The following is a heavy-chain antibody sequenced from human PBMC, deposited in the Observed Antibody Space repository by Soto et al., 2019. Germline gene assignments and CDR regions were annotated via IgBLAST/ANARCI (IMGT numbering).Heavy chain of an antibody. CDR3: ARVIPGAEAWFHP. D-gene: IGHD2-2*01. J-gene: IGHJ5*02. Sequence: QGQLVQSGVEVKKPGASVKVSCSASGNTFTNFGVTWVRQAPGQGREWMGWVSPYTDDPSYAQKFQDRVTMTIDTSTSTAYLDLRSLTSDDTAVYYCARVIPGAEAWFHPWGQGTLVTVSS. V-gene: IGHV1-18*01. CDR1: GNTFTNFG. CDR2: VSPYTDDP.